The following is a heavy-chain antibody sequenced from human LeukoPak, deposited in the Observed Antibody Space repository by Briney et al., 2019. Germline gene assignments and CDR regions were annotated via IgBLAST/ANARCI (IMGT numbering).Heavy chain of an antibody. Sequence: GGPLSLSCAASGFTSSSYAMHWVRQAPGKGLEWVAVISYDRSNKYYADSVKGRFTISRDNSKNTLYLQMNSLRAEDTAVYYCARDLSSGWYYFDYWGQGTLVTVSS. V-gene: IGHV3-30-3*01. CDR2: ISYDRSNK. CDR3: ARDLSSGWYYFDY. CDR1: GFTSSSYA. J-gene: IGHJ4*02. D-gene: IGHD6-19*01.